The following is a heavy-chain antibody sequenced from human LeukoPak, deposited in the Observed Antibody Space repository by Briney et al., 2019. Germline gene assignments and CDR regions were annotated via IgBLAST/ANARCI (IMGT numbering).Heavy chain of an antibody. CDR2: IGAGGTFT. Sequence: GGSPILSCTASGFTFSSYAMNWVRQAPGKGLEWVSGIGAGGTFTYYADSVKGRFTISRDNSRNTLYLQMNSLRAEDTAVYYCAKEGRSSWYFHEVDYWGQGTLVTVSS. CDR3: AKEGRSSWYFHEVDY. J-gene: IGHJ4*02. V-gene: IGHV3-23*01. CDR1: GFTFSSYA. D-gene: IGHD6-13*01.